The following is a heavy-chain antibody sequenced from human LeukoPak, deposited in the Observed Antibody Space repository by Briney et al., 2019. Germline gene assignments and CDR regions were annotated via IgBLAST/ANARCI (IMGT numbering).Heavy chain of an antibody. D-gene: IGHD2-15*01. CDR1: GGSFSGYY. V-gene: IGHV4-34*01. Sequence: SETLSLTCAVYGGSFSGYYWSWIHQPPGKGLEWIGEINHSGSTNYNPSLKSRVTISVDTSKNQFSLKLSSVTAADTAVYYCARARSYIVVVVAATPRAWFDPWGQGTLVTVSS. J-gene: IGHJ5*02. CDR2: INHSGST. CDR3: ARARSYIVVVVAATPRAWFDP.